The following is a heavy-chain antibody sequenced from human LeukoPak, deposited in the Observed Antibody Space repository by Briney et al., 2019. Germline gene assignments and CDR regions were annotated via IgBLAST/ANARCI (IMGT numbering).Heavy chain of an antibody. CDR3: AGEKFDI. J-gene: IGHJ3*02. CDR1: GFSFTKYA. CDR2: ISKDGSMR. Sequence: GGSLRVSCAASGFSFTKYAMDWVCQAPGKGLEWVAIISKDGSMRYYADSVKGRFTVSRDNSNNAVYLQMNSLKSEDTAVYYCAGEKFDIWGQGTMVTVSA. V-gene: IGHV3-30*04.